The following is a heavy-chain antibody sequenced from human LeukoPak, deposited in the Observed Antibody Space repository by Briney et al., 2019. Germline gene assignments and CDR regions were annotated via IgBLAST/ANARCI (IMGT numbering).Heavy chain of an antibody. CDR3: ARGPSGYHNP. D-gene: IGHD5-12*01. CDR1: EFSLGSNY. CDR2: IYSGGST. V-gene: IGHV3-66*01. J-gene: IGHJ4*02. Sequence: GGSLRLSCAASEFSLGSNYMTWVRQAPGKGLEWVSLIYSGGSTYYSESVKGRFTISRDNPKNTLYLQMNSLRAEDTAVYYCARGPSGYHNPGGQGTLVTVSS.